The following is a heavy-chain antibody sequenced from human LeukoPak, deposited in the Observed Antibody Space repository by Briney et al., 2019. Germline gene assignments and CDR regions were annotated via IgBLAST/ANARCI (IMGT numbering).Heavy chain of an antibody. V-gene: IGHV4-59*12. CDR1: GGSISSYY. Sequence: PSETLSLTCTVSGGSISSYYWSWIRQPPGKGLDWIGYVYYSGSSNYNPSLKSRVTISVDTSKNQFSLKLSSVTAADTAVYYCARAGGWYAFDYWGQGTLVTVSS. J-gene: IGHJ4*02. CDR2: VYYSGSS. CDR3: ARAGGWYAFDY. D-gene: IGHD6-19*01.